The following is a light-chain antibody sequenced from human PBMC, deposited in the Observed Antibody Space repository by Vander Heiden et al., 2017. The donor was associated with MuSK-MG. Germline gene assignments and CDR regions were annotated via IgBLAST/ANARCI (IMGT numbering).Light chain of an antibody. V-gene: IGKV4-1*01. Sequence: DIVMTQSPDSLAVSLGESATINCKSSQSVLYSTNNKNYLAWYQQKPGQPPKLLIYWASTREAGVPDRFSGSGSGTDFTLTISSLQAEDVAIYYCQQYDDSPLYTFGQGTKLEIK. CDR2: WAS. CDR1: QSVLYSTNNKNY. J-gene: IGKJ2*01. CDR3: QQYDDSPLYT.